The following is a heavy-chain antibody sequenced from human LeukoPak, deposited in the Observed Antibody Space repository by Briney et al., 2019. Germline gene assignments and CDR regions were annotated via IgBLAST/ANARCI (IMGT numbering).Heavy chain of an antibody. V-gene: IGHV4-34*01. CDR1: GGSFSGYY. J-gene: IGHJ4*02. D-gene: IGHD6-6*01. CDR2: INHSGST. CDR3: ARGRGMSSIAARLVY. Sequence: SETLSLTCAVYGGSFSGYYWSWIRQPPGKGLEWIGEINHSGSTNYNPSLKSRVTMSVDTSKNQFSLKLSSVTAADTAVYYCARGRGMSSIAARLVYWGQGTLVTVSS.